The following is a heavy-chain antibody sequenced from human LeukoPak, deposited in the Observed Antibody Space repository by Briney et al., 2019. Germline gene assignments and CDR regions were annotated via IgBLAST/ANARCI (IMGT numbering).Heavy chain of an antibody. CDR2: IHYSGST. CDR1: GGPISSGGYY. Sequence: SETLSLTCTVSGGPISSGGYYWGRIRQPPGKGLVWIGSIHYSGSTYYNPFLKSRVTISVDTSKNQFSLTVTSVTAADTALYYCARHTRSGYSYGYEAWGQGTLVTVSS. CDR3: ARHTRSGYSYGYEA. D-gene: IGHD5-18*01. V-gene: IGHV4-39*01. J-gene: IGHJ5*02.